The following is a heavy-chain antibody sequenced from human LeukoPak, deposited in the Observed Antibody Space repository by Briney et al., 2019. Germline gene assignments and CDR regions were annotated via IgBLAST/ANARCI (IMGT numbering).Heavy chain of an antibody. D-gene: IGHD2-2*02. Sequence: PSETLSLTCAVYGGSFSGYYWSWIRQPPGKGLEWIGEINHSGSTNYNPSLKSRVTISVDTSKNQFSLKPSSVTAADTAVYYCARGVLYPRYFDLWGRGTLVTVSS. CDR1: GGSFSGYY. V-gene: IGHV4-34*01. J-gene: IGHJ2*01. CDR2: INHSGST. CDR3: ARGVLYPRYFDL.